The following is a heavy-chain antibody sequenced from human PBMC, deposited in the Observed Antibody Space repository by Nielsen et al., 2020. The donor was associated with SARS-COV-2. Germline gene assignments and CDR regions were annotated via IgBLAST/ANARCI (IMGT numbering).Heavy chain of an antibody. CDR2: ISAYNGNT. J-gene: IGHJ4*02. CDR3: ARDYDVATIPAY. Sequence: ASVKVSCKTSGYTFITYGINWVRQAPGQGLEWMGWISAYNGNTNYAQNFQGRLNMTTDTSTSTAFMELKGLRSDDTGLYYCARDYDVATIPAYWGQGTLVTVSS. CDR1: GYTFITYG. V-gene: IGHV1-18*01. D-gene: IGHD5-12*01.